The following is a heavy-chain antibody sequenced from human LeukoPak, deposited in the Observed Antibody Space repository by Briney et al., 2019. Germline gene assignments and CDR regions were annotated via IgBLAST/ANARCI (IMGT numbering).Heavy chain of an antibody. CDR3: ATDGLWFGARYFDL. V-gene: IGHV1-24*01. D-gene: IGHD3-10*01. CDR1: GYTLTELS. CDR2: FDPEDGET. Sequence: ASVKVSCKVSGYTLTELSMHRVRQAPGKGLEWMGGFDPEDGETIYAQKFQGRVTMTEDTSTDTAYMELSSLRSEDTAVYYCATDGLWFGARYFDLWGRGTLVTVSS. J-gene: IGHJ2*01.